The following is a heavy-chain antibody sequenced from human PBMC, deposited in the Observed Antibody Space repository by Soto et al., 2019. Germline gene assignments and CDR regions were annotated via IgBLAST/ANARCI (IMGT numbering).Heavy chain of an antibody. J-gene: IGHJ6*02. Sequence: GESLKISCNGSGYSFTSYWICWVRQMPGKGLEWMGIIYPGDSDTRYSPSFQGQVTISADKSISTAYLQWSSLKASDTAMYYCARTVVVPAAIRRRSGDYYYGMDVWGQGTTVTVSS. CDR2: IYPGDSDT. CDR1: GYSFTSYW. CDR3: ARTVVVPAAIRRRSGDYYYGMDV. D-gene: IGHD2-2*02. V-gene: IGHV5-51*01.